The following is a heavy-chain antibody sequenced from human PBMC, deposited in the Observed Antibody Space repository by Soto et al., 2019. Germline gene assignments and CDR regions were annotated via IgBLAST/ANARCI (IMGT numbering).Heavy chain of an antibody. J-gene: IGHJ4*02. CDR3: ARDAASSLDH. Sequence: EVQLVESGGGLVKPGGSLRLSCAASGFTFNLYTMHWVRQAPGKGLEWVSFCTPSSSSISYADSVEGRFTISRDNARNSLYLQIHNLRAEDTAVYYCARDAASSLDHWGQGTLGTVSS. CDR1: GFTFNLYT. D-gene: IGHD6-13*01. V-gene: IGHV3-21*01. CDR2: CTPSSSSI.